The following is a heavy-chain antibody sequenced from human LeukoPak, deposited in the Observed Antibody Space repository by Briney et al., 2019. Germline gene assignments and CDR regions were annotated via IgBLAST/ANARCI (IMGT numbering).Heavy chain of an antibody. V-gene: IGHV4-59*01. D-gene: IGHD3-22*01. CDR1: GDSLNSYS. CDR3: ARDGYYDPLDY. CDR2: VYHSGSP. Sequence: PSETLSLTCTVSGDSLNSYSWNWIRQAPGKELEWIALVYHSGSPSYNPSLRSRVTISVDSSRNQFSLSLTAVTAADTAVYYCARDGYYDPLDYWGQGTLVTVSS. J-gene: IGHJ4*02.